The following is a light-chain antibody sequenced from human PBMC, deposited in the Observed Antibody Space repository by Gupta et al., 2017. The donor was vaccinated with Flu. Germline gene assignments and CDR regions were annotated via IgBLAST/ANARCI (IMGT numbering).Light chain of an antibody. V-gene: IGKV1-27*01. J-gene: IGKJ1*01. Sequence: PSSLSASVGDTVTITCRASQDIGNYLAWYQQKPGKVPNLLIYAVSSLRSGVPSRFSGPSPGTDFTLTISSLQPEDIATYYCQREKSAPRTFGQGTKVVIK. CDR1: QDIGNY. CDR3: QREKSAPRT. CDR2: AVS.